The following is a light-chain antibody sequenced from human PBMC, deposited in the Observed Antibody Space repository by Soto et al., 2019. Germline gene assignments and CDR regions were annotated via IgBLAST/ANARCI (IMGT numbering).Light chain of an antibody. CDR1: QSISSY. CDR2: AAS. CDR3: QQSSSTPPT. J-gene: IGKJ3*01. V-gene: IGKV1-39*01. Sequence: DIQMTQSPSSLSASVGDRVTITCRASQSISSYLNWYQQKPGKAPKLLIYAASSLQSGVPSRFSGSGSGTDFTLTISSLQPEDFATYYCQQSSSTPPTFGPGTKGDIK.